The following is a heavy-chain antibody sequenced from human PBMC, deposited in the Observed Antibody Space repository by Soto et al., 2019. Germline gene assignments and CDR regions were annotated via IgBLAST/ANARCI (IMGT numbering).Heavy chain of an antibody. V-gene: IGHV4-39*07. D-gene: IGHD2-21*01. Sequence: SETLSLTCTVSGGSISSSSYYWGWIRQPPGKGLEWIGNVYHSGSTNYNPSLKSRVTISVDKSKNQFSLKLSSVTAADTAVYYCARVRASINWFDPWGQGTRVTVSS. CDR1: GGSISSSSYY. CDR3: ARVRASINWFDP. J-gene: IGHJ5*02. CDR2: VYHSGST.